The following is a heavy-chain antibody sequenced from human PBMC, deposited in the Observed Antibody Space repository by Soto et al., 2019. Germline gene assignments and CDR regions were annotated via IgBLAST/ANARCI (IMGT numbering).Heavy chain of an antibody. CDR3: ARDDEGDSIVSYRLDY. J-gene: IGHJ4*01. CDR2: ISAYNGNT. CDR1: GYTFTSYG. D-gene: IGHD3-22*01. Sequence: ASLNVSFRASGYTFTSYGISWVRQAPGQRLEWMGWISAYNGNTNYANKLQGRVNMTTDTYTSTAYMELRSLRSDDTAVYYCARDDEGDSIVSYRLDYWG. V-gene: IGHV1-18*01.